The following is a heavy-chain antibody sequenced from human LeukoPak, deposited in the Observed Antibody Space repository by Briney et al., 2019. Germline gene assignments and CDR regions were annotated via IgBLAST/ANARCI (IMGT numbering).Heavy chain of an antibody. D-gene: IGHD3/OR15-3a*01. Sequence: SETLSLTCTVSGGSMYSFYWTWIRQPPGKGLEWVGHIYPRGSTKYNPSLKSRLTISVDTSKDQFSLNLSSVTAADTAVYYCAASPYLDFWTGLKFDSWGQGSLVTVSS. CDR2: IYPRGST. V-gene: IGHV4-4*09. CDR1: GGSMYSFY. J-gene: IGHJ4*02. CDR3: AASPYLDFWTGLKFDS.